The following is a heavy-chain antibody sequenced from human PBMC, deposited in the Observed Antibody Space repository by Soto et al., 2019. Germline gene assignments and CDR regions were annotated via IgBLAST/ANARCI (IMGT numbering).Heavy chain of an antibody. CDR2: INPNSGGT. J-gene: IGHJ4*02. D-gene: IGHD3-22*01. CDR1: GYTFTGYY. Sequence: GASVKVSCKASGYTFTGYYMHWVRQAPGQGLEWMGWINPNSGGTNYAQKFQGWVTMTRDTSISTAYMELSRLRSGDTAVYYCARGYRGVYDSSGYYYVHADWGQGTLVTVSS. CDR3: ARGYRGVYDSSGYYYVHAD. V-gene: IGHV1-2*04.